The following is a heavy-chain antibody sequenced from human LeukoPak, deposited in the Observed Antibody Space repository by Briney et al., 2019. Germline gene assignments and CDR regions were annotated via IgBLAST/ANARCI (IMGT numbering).Heavy chain of an antibody. CDR3: ARMRSWRDAFDI. Sequence: SETLSLTCTVSGGSISSGDYYWSWIRHPPGKGLEWIGYIYYSGSTYYNPSLKSRVTISVDTSKNQFSLKLSSVTAADTAVYYCARMRSWRDAFDIWGQGTMVTVSS. D-gene: IGHD1-26*01. V-gene: IGHV4-30-4*01. CDR1: GGSISSGDYY. CDR2: IYYSGST. J-gene: IGHJ3*02.